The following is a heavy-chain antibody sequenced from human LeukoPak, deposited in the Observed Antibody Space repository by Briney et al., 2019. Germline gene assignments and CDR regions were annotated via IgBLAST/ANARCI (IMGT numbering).Heavy chain of an antibody. Sequence: ASVKVSCKASGYTFTTYDINWVRQANGQGIEWMGWMNPNSGNTASAQKFPGRVTMTRNTSKSTAFMELSGLRSEDTAVYFCARRNTAMVAGLDYWGQGSLVTVSS. D-gene: IGHD5-18*01. CDR2: MNPNSGNT. CDR3: ARRNTAMVAGLDY. V-gene: IGHV1-8*01. J-gene: IGHJ4*02. CDR1: GYTFTTYD.